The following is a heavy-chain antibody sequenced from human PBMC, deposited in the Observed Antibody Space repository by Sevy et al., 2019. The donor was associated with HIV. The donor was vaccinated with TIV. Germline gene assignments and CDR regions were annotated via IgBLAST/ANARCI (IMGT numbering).Heavy chain of an antibody. D-gene: IGHD3-22*01. Sequence: SETLSLTCTVSGGSVSSGSYYWSWIRQPPGKGLEWIGYIYYSGSTNYNPSLKSRVTISVDTSKNQFSLKLSSVTAADTAGYYCAINTAYYYDSSGYYYYYYGMDVWGQGTTVTVSS. J-gene: IGHJ6*02. V-gene: IGHV4-61*01. CDR2: IYYSGST. CDR3: AINTAYYYDSSGYYYYYYGMDV. CDR1: GGSVSSGSYY.